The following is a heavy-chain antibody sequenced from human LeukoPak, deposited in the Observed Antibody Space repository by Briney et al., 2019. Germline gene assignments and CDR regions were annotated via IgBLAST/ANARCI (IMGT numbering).Heavy chain of an antibody. Sequence: KASETLSLTCAVYGGSFSGYYWSWIRQPPGKGLEWIGYIYYSGNSNYNPSLKSRVTISADTSKNEFSLKLSSVTAADTAIYYCATRSTGVAATFDSWGQGALVTVSS. CDR3: ATRSTGVAATFDS. J-gene: IGHJ4*02. CDR2: IYYSGNS. CDR1: GGSFSGYY. D-gene: IGHD2-15*01. V-gene: IGHV4-59*01.